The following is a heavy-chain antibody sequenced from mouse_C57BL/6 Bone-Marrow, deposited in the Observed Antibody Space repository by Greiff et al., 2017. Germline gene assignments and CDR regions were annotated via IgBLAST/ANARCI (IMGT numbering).Heavy chain of an antibody. J-gene: IGHJ2*01. CDR3: ARYGFYYYGSLYYFDY. D-gene: IGHD1-1*01. CDR1: GYTFTDYY. CDR2: IYPGSGNT. V-gene: IGHV1-76*01. Sequence: QVQLQESGAELVRPGASVKLSCKASGYTFTDYYINWVKQRPGQGLEWIARIYPGSGNTYYNAKFKGKATLTAEKSSSTAYMQLSSLTSEDSAVYFCARYGFYYYGSLYYFDYWGQGTTLTGSS.